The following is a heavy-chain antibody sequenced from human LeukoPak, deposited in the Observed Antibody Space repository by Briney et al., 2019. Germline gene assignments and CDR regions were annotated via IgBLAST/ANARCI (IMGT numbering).Heavy chain of an antibody. Sequence: ASVKVSCKASGYILTNYGITWVRQAPGQGLEWMGWISGYNADTDSAQKVQGRLTMTTDTSTNTAYMELRSLRSDDTAVYYCASTYYDSSGYYDYWGQGTLVTVSS. V-gene: IGHV1-18*01. CDR2: ISGYNADT. J-gene: IGHJ4*02. CDR1: GYILTNYG. CDR3: ASTYYDSSGYYDY. D-gene: IGHD3-22*01.